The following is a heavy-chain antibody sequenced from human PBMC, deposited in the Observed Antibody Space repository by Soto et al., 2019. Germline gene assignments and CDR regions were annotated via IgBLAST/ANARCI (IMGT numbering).Heavy chain of an antibody. V-gene: IGHV1-18*01. CDR3: ARVNPPALYYYDSSGYAFSWFDP. D-gene: IGHD3-22*01. CDR2: ISAYNGNT. J-gene: IGHJ5*02. CDR1: GYTFTSYG. Sequence: ASVKVSCKASGYTFTSYGISWVRQAPGQGLERMGWISAYNGNTNYAQKLQGRVTMTTDTSTSTAYMELRSLRSDDTAVYYCARVNPPALYYYDSSGYAFSWFDPWGQGTLVTVSS.